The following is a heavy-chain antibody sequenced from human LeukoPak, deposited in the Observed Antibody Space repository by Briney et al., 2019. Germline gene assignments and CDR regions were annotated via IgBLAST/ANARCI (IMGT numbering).Heavy chain of an antibody. D-gene: IGHD1-26*01. CDR1: GNTFTSYY. V-gene: IGHV1-46*01. J-gene: IGHJ4*02. CDR2: ISPSGGST. CDR3: ARGVGATDFDY. Sequence: ASVKVSCKPSGNTFTSYYMHWLQQAPGQGLEWMGIISPSGGSTSYAQKFQGRVTMTRDTSTSTVYMELSSLRSEDTAVYYCARGVGATDFDYWGQGTLVTVSS.